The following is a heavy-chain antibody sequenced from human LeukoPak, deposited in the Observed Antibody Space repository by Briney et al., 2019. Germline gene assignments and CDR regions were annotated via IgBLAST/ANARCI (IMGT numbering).Heavy chain of an antibody. D-gene: IGHD3-16*01. V-gene: IGHV3-9*01. CDR3: ARENTGDDAFDI. Sequence: GGSLRLSCAASGFTFDDYAMHWVRQAPGKGLEWVSGISWNSGSIGYADSVKGRFTISRDNAKNSLYLQMNSLRAEDTAVYYCARENTGDDAFDIWGQGTMVTVSS. J-gene: IGHJ3*02. CDR1: GFTFDDYA. CDR2: ISWNSGSI.